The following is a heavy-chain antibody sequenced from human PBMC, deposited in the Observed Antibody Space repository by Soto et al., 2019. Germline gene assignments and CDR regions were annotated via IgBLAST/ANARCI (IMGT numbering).Heavy chain of an antibody. CDR3: ARASGSSYWFDP. V-gene: IGHV1-8*02. CDR2: MNPNSGNT. CDR1: GGTFSSYA. J-gene: IGHJ5*02. Sequence: ASVKVSCKASGGTFSSYAISWVRQAPGQGLEWMGWMNPNSGNTGYAQKFQGRVTMTRNTSISTAYMELRSLRSDDTAVYYCARASGSSYWFDPWGQGTLVTVSS. D-gene: IGHD1-26*01.